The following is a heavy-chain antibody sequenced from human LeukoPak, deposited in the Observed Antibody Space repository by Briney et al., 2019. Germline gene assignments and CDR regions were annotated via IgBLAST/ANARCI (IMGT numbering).Heavy chain of an antibody. V-gene: IGHV4-39*07. CDR2: IFYSGST. Sequence: SETLSLTCTVSGGSISTSSYYWGWVRQPPGKGLEWIGNIFYSGSTYYNPSLKSRVTISVDTSKNQFSLKLSSVTAADTAVYYCARAQEGDAFDIWGQGTMVTVSS. CDR3: ARAQEGDAFDI. CDR1: GGSISTSSYY. J-gene: IGHJ3*02.